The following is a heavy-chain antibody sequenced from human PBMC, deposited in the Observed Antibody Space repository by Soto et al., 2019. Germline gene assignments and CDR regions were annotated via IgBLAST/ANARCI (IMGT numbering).Heavy chain of an antibody. CDR1: GESISGFC. J-gene: IGHJ5*02. CDR2: VSHTGTT. Sequence: SETLALTCAVYGESISGFCWRWIRQPPGKGLEWIGEVSHTGTTNYNPSLKSRVTMSVDTSKNQVSLTLRSVTAADTAVYYCVRVDIAARLATWGQGTLVTVS. CDR3: VRVDIAARLAT. V-gene: IGHV4-34*01. D-gene: IGHD6-6*01.